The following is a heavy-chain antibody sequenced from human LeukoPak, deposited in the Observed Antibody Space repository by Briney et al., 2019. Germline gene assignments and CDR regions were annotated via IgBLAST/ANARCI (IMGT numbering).Heavy chain of an antibody. CDR3: ARGEGYCSGGSCYWFDP. Sequence: SETLSLTCAVYGGSFSGYYWSWIRQPPGKGLEWIGEINHSGSTNYNPSLKSRVTISVDTSKNQFSLKLSSVTAADTAVYYCARGEGYCSGGSCYWFDPWGQGTLVTVSS. CDR2: INHSGST. V-gene: IGHV4-34*01. CDR1: GGSFSGYY. D-gene: IGHD2-15*01. J-gene: IGHJ5*02.